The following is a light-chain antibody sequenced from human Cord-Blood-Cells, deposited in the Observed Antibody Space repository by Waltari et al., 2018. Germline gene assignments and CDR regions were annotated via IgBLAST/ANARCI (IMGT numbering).Light chain of an antibody. J-gene: IGKJ1*01. CDR3: QQYNSYPWT. CDR2: KAS. Sequence: DIQMTQSPSTLSASVGDRVTITCRASQSISCWLAWYQQKPGKAPKLLIYKASSLESGVPSRFSGSGSGTEFTLTISSLQPDDFATYYCQQYNSYPWTFGQGTKVEIK. CDR1: QSISCW. V-gene: IGKV1-5*03.